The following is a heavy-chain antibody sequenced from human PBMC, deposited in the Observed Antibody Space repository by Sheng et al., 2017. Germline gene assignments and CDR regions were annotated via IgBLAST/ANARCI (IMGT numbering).Heavy chain of an antibody. J-gene: IGHJ4*02. D-gene: IGHD5-18*01. CDR3: ARGRTAMVTFDY. CDR1: GGSFSGYY. Sequence: QVQLQQWGAGLLKPSETLSLTCAVYGGSFSGYYWSWIRQPPGKGLEWIREINHSGSTNYNPSLKSRVTISVDTSKNQFSLKLSSVTAADTAVYYCARGRTAMVTFDYWGQGTLVTVSS. CDR2: INHSGST. V-gene: IGHV4-34*01.